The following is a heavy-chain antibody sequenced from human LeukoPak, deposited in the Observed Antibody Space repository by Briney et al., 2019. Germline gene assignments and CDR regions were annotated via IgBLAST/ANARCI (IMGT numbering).Heavy chain of an antibody. Sequence: ASVKVSCKASGYTFSGYYIHWVRQAPGQGLEWMGWINPNTGGTNFAQNFQGRVTMTTVTSISTAYMELSRLRSDDTAVYYCARGRMSTILFDSWGQGTLVTVSS. J-gene: IGHJ4*02. CDR2: INPNTGGT. V-gene: IGHV1-2*02. D-gene: IGHD5-24*01. CDR3: ARGRMSTILFDS. CDR1: GYTFSGYY.